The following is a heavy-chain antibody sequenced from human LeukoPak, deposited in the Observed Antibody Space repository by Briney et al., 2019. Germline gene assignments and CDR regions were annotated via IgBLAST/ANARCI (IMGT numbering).Heavy chain of an antibody. CDR1: GGSISSYY. J-gene: IGHJ4*02. D-gene: IGHD1-26*01. Sequence: KASETLSLTCTVSGGSISSYYWSWIRQPPGKGLEWIGYTYSSGSTNYNPSLKSRVTISVDTSKNQFSLRLSSVTAADTAVYYCARRDSGSYSYFDYWGQGTLVTVSS. CDR3: ARRDSGSYSYFDY. CDR2: TYSSGST. V-gene: IGHV4-4*09.